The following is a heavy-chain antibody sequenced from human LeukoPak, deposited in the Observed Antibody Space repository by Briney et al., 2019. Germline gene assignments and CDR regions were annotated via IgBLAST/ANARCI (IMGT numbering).Heavy chain of an antibody. CDR2: ISSSSGYI. D-gene: IGHD2-2*01. Sequence: GGSLRLSCAASGFTFSRYSMNWVRQAPGKGLEWVSSISSSSGYIFYADSVKGRFTISRDNSKKIVYLQMDSLRVDETAVYYCARGGYQPYYYMDVWGKGTTVTVSS. V-gene: IGHV3-21*01. CDR3: ARGGYQPYYYMDV. CDR1: GFTFSRYS. J-gene: IGHJ6*03.